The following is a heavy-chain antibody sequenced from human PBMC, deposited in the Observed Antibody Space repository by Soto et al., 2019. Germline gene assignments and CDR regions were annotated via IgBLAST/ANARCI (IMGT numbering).Heavy chain of an antibody. V-gene: IGHV4-61*08. D-gene: IGHD6-19*01. CDR2: IYYIGTS. J-gene: IGHJ4*02. Sequence: QVQLQESGPGLVKPSETLSLTCTVSGGSVSGGDYYWNWIRQPPGRGLEWLGYIYYIGTSNYNPSLKSRVTISLDTAKNQFSLRLRSVTAADTAVSYWARGDRYSSGDIDYWGQGIQFTVSS. CDR3: ARGDRYSSGDIDY. CDR1: GGSVSGGDYY.